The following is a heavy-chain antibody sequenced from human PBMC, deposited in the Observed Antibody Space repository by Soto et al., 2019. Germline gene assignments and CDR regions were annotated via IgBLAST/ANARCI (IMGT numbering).Heavy chain of an antibody. D-gene: IGHD2-15*01. V-gene: IGHV2-70*12. Sequence: SGPTLVNPTQTLTLTCTFSGFSLSTSGMCVSWIRQPPGKALEWLARIDWDDDKYYSTSLKTRLTISKDTSKNQVVLTMTNMEPVDTATYYCLHCLRRDNCRGGNCYRFDVWGQGTPVTVSS. CDR1: GFSLSTSGMC. CDR3: LHCLRRDNCRGGNCYRFDV. CDR2: IDWDDDK. J-gene: IGHJ5*02.